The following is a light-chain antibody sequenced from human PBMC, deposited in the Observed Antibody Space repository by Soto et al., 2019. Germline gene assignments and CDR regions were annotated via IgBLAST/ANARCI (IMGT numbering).Light chain of an antibody. CDR1: QNIKND. J-gene: IGKJ5*01. V-gene: IGKV1-33*01. CDR3: QQYENLPT. Sequence: DIQMTQSLSSLSASVGDRVTLTCQSSQNIKNDLNWYKQKPGRAPKLRIYGAYNLEAGVPSRFRGSGSGTDFTFTISRLKPEDIATDYCQQYENLPTFGQGTRLEIK. CDR2: GAY.